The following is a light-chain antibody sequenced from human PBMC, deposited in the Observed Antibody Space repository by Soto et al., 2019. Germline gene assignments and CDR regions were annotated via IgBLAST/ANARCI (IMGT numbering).Light chain of an antibody. Sequence: IVMTQSLATLSVSPWQGATLSASPVQPLNNNVAWYQHKPGQAPRLLIYGTSTRATGISARFSGGGSGTEFTLTISSLQSEDFAVYYCQQYEKWPPSITFGQGTRLEIK. CDR2: GTS. CDR1: QPLNNN. V-gene: IGKV3-15*01. J-gene: IGKJ5*01. CDR3: QQYEKWPPSIT.